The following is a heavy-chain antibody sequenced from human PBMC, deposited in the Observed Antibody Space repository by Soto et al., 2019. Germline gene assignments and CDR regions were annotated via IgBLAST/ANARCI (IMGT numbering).Heavy chain of an antibody. CDR3: AKDGGREGYFGNWFDP. CDR2: IIPIFGTT. V-gene: IGHV1-69*15. CDR1: GDTFNFYS. D-gene: IGHD2-15*01. J-gene: IGHJ5*02. Sequence: QVQLVQSGAEVKKPGSSVRVSCKASGDTFNFYSINWVRQAPGQGLEWLGRIIPIFGTTDYAQKFQGRVTITADESTTTAYMELSSLRSDDTAVYYCAKDGGREGYFGNWFDPWGQGTLVTVSS.